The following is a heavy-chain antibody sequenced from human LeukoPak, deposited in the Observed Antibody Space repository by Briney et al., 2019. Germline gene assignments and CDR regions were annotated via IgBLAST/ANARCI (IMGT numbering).Heavy chain of an antibody. D-gene: IGHD3-22*01. J-gene: IGHJ4*02. CDR3: ARGRSSPSWLLLGGNFDY. CDR2: ISYDGSNK. V-gene: IGHV3-30-3*01. Sequence: PGGSLRLSCAASGFTFSSYAMHWVRQAPGKGLEWVAVISYDGSNKYYADSVKGRFTISRDNSKNTLYLQMNSLRAEDTAVYYCARGRSSPSWLLLGGNFDYWGQGTLVTVSS. CDR1: GFTFSSYA.